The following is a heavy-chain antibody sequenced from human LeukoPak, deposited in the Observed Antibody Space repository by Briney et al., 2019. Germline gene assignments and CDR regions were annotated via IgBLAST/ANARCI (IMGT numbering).Heavy chain of an antibody. J-gene: IGHJ6*03. CDR3: ARDPGDYGDYYYYYLDG. D-gene: IGHD4-17*01. CDR2: INPSGGST. CDR1: GYTFTSYY. Sequence: ASVKVSCKASGYTFTSYYMHWVRQAPGQGLEWMGIINPSGGSTSYAQKFQGRVTMTRDTSTSTVYMELSSLRSEDTAVYYCARDPGDYGDYYYYYLDGWGKGTTVTVSS. V-gene: IGHV1-46*01.